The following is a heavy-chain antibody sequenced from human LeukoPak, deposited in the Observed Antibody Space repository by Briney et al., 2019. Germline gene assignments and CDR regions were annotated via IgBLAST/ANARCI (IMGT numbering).Heavy chain of an antibody. J-gene: IGHJ4*02. D-gene: IGHD6-13*01. CDR1: GGSISSSSYY. V-gene: IGHV4-39*01. CDR2: IYYSGST. Sequence: PSETLSLTCTVSGGSISSSSYYWGWIRQPPGKGLEWIGNIYYSGSTYYNPSLKSRVTISVDTSKNQFSLKLSSVTAADTAVYYCARCSWKYYFDYWGQGTLVTVSS. CDR3: ARCSWKYYFDY.